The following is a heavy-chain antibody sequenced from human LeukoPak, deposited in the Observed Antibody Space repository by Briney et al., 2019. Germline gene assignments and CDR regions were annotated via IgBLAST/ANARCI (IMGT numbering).Heavy chain of an antibody. CDR2: ISWNGGGI. V-gene: IGHV3-9*01. CDR1: RFTFDDYA. J-gene: IGHJ4*02. D-gene: IGHD5-18*01. Sequence: RSLSLSCAVSRFTFDDYAMHWVRHARGKGLEWVSSISWNGGGIAYADSVKGRSTISSDNAKNSLYLQMNSLRAEDTALYYCAKDQDTAMCLFDYWGQGTLVTVSS. CDR3: AKDQDTAMCLFDY.